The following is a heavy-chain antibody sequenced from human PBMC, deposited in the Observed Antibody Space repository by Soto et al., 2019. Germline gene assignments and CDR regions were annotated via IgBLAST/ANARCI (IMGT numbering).Heavy chain of an antibody. CDR3: GRGDTGDILTGYYSPIPDY. V-gene: IGHV1-8*01. Sequence: ASVKVSCKASGYTFTSYDINWVRQATGQGLEWMGWMNPNSGNTGYAQKFQGRVTMTRNTSISTAYMELSSLRSEDTAVYYCGRGDTGDILTGYYSPIPDYWGQGTLVTVSS. J-gene: IGHJ4*02. CDR1: GYTFTSYD. CDR2: MNPNSGNT. D-gene: IGHD3-9*01.